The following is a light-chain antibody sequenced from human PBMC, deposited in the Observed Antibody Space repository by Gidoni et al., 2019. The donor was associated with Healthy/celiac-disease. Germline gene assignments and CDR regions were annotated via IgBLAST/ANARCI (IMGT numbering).Light chain of an antibody. CDR3: QQYNSYPWT. J-gene: IGKJ1*01. V-gene: IGKV1-5*03. CDR1: QSISSW. Sequence: DIQMTQSPSTLSASVGDRVTITCRASQSISSWLAWYQQKPGKAPKLLIYKASSLESGVPSRFSGIGSGTEFTLTFSSLQPDDFATYYCQQYNSYPWTFGQGTKVEIK. CDR2: KAS.